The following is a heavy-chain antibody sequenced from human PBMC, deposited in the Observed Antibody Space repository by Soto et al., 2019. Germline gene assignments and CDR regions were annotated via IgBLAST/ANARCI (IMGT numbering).Heavy chain of an antibody. V-gene: IGHV3-21*01. CDR2: ISSSSSYI. Sequence: LRLSCAASGFTFSSYSMNWVRQAPGKGLEWVSSISSSSSYIYYADSVKGRFTISRDNAKNSLYLQMNSLRAEDTAVYYCARDHMGSSWRYYVMDVWRQGTTVTVS. D-gene: IGHD6-13*01. J-gene: IGHJ6*02. CDR1: GFTFSSYS. CDR3: ARDHMGSSWRYYVMDV.